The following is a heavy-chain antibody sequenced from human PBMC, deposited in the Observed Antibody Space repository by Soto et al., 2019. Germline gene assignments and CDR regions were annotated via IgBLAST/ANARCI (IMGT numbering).Heavy chain of an antibody. CDR3: ARGWGIAAAGSEY. Sequence: QVQLQESGPGLVKPSGTLSLTCTVSGGSISSSNWWSWVRQPPGEVLEWIGESYHSGSSNYTPFLKSRVTIAVYKSQNQFSLKLNSVTAADTAVYYCARGWGIAAAGSEYWGQGTLVAVCS. D-gene: IGHD6-13*01. J-gene: IGHJ4*02. V-gene: IGHV4-4*02. CDR1: GGSISSSNW. CDR2: SYHSGSS.